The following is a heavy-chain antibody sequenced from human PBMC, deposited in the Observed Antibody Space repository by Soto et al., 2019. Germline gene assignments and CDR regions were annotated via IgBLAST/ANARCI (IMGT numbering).Heavy chain of an antibody. CDR3: GLGTRTFDL. D-gene: IGHD6-19*01. CDR2: ISTYNGNT. V-gene: IGHV1-18*04. Sequence: ASVKVSCKTSAYTFTNSGICWVRQAPGQGLEWMGWISTYNGNTNYAQRFQGRVTMTKDTSTSTAYMGLGSLTSDDTAVYYCGLGTRTFDLWGQGTLVTVSS. CDR1: AYTFTNSG. J-gene: IGHJ4*02.